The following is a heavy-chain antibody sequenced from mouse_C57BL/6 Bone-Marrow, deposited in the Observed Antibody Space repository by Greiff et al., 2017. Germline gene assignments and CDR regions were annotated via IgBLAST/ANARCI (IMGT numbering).Heavy chain of an antibody. CDR2: IDPSASYT. V-gene: IGHV1-69*01. CDR1: GYTFTGYW. J-gene: IGHJ3*01. CDR3: ARGVYSNYGAY. D-gene: IGHD2-5*01. Sequence: QVQLQQPGAELVMPGASVKLSCKASGYTFTGYWMHWVKQRPGQGLEWIGEIDPSASYTNYNQKFKDKATLTVDKSSSTAYMQLSSLTSEDSAVYYCARGVYSNYGAYWGQGTLVTVSA.